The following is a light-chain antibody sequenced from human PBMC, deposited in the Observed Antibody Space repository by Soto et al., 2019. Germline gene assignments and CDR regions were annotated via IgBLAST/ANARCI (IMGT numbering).Light chain of an antibody. Sequence: AIQMTQSPSSLSASVGDRVTNTCRASQGIRNDLDWFQQKPGKAPKLLIYAASNLQSGVPARFSGSGSGTDFTLTISSLQPEDFATYYCLQKYFYPFTFGPGTKVYIK. V-gene: IGKV1-6*01. CDR1: QGIRND. J-gene: IGKJ3*01. CDR2: AAS. CDR3: LQKYFYPFT.